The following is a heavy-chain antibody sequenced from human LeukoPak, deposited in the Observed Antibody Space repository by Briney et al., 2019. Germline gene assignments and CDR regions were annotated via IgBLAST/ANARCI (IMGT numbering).Heavy chain of an antibody. CDR2: ILHTGPT. D-gene: IGHD2-15*01. Sequence: SETLSLTCAVSGVSITDNWWSWVRQPPGKGLEWIGEILHTGPTNFNPSLKSRVTISVDTSKNQFSLKLSSVTAADTAVYYCARDNIVVVAATKAYYFDYWGQGTLVTVSS. CDR1: GVSITDNW. V-gene: IGHV4-4*02. J-gene: IGHJ4*02. CDR3: ARDNIVVVAATKAYYFDY.